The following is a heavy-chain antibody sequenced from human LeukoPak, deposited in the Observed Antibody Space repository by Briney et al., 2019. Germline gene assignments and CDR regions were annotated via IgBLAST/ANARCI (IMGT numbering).Heavy chain of an antibody. Sequence: ASVKVSCKASRYSFTGYYMHWVRQAPGQGLEWMGWMNPNSGNTGYAQKFQGRVTMTRNTSISTAYMELSSLRSEDTAVYYCARGHSAYDFWSGYLGYYYYGMDVWGQGTTVTVSS. CDR1: RYSFTGYY. J-gene: IGHJ6*02. V-gene: IGHV1-8*02. CDR3: ARGHSAYDFWSGYLGYYYYGMDV. D-gene: IGHD3-3*01. CDR2: MNPNSGNT.